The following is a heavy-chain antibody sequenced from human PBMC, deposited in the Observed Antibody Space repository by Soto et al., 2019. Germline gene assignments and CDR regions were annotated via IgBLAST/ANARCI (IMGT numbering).Heavy chain of an antibody. CDR2: IYYSGST. CDR1: GGSISSSSYY. Sequence: QLQLQESGPGLVKSSETLSLTCTVSGGSISSSSYYWGWIRQPPGKGLEWIGSIYYSGSTYFNSSIESRVPISVDKSKNQFSLKLSSVPAADTAVDSCARHLRKGSSVIRGVDCWGQGTLVSVSS. J-gene: IGHJ4*02. CDR3: ARHLRKGSSVIRGVDC. D-gene: IGHD3-10*01. V-gene: IGHV4-39*01.